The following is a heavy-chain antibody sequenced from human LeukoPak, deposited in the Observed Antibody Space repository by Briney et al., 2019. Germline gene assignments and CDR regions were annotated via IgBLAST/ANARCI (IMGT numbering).Heavy chain of an antibody. J-gene: IGHJ4*02. Sequence: PGGSLRLSCAASGFTFSSYWMTWVRQAPGKGLEWVATIKQDGSEKYYVDSVKGRFTISRDNAKNSLYLQMNSLRAEDTAVYYCARDRRGYYDSSGASANYWGQGTLVTVSS. CDR3: ARDRRGYYDSSGASANY. CDR1: GFTFSSYW. CDR2: IKQDGSEK. V-gene: IGHV3-7*01. D-gene: IGHD3-22*01.